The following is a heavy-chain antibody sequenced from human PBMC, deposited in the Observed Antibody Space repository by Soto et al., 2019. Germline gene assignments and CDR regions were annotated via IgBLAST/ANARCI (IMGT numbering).Heavy chain of an antibody. CDR2: ICERNRSI. D-gene: IGHD4-17*01. J-gene: IGHJ4*01. CDR1: GSRFDYYV. V-gene: IGHV3-9*03. Sequence: SLSLCEAVSGSRFDYYVLRRVRQAPGKGVELISGICERNRSISYVACMKRRSTISRDNAKHSLYLQLNGLRADDMAFYSCVRYGRTTVAYYFDHWGHGALVTLSS. CDR3: VRYGRTTVAYYFDH.